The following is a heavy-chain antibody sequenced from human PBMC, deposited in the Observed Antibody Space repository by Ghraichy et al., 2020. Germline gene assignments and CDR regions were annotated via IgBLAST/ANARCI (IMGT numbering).Heavy chain of an antibody. CDR1: GFTFSRYG. J-gene: IGHJ4*02. V-gene: IGHV3-33*01. Sequence: GGSLRLSCAASGFTFSRYGMHWVRQAPGKGLEWVADIWSDGSNIYYAESVKGRFTISRDNSKNTLYLQKDSLRAEDTAVYYCAREIHRFDSNNWYYFDHWGQGTLVTVSS. D-gene: IGHD6-13*01. CDR3: AREIHRFDSNNWYYFDH. CDR2: IWSDGSNI.